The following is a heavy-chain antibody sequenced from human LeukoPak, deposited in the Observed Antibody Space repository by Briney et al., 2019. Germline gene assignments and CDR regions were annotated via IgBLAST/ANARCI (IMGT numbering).Heavy chain of an antibody. V-gene: IGHV3-66*01. J-gene: IGHJ4*02. CDR1: GFTFSSYG. CDR3: ARDHVDTAMVYY. D-gene: IGHD5-18*01. CDR2: IYSGGST. Sequence: GGSLRLSCAASGFTFSSYGMHWVRQAPGKGLEWVSVIYSGGSTYYADSVKGRFTISRDNSKNTLYLQMNSLRAEDTTVYYCARDHVDTAMVYYWGQGTLVTVSS.